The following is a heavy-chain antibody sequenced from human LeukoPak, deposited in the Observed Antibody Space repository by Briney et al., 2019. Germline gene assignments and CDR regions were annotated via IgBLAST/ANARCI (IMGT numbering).Heavy chain of an antibody. D-gene: IGHD1-7*01. Sequence: PSETLSLTCAVYGGSFSNYYWNWIRQPPGKGLNGLGEINDNGRANYNPSLMSRVTVSVDTSKNQFSLRLTSVTATDTAVYYCARRWNYGRNYYIDVWGKGATVSVSS. J-gene: IGHJ6*03. CDR2: INDNGRA. CDR1: GGSFSNYY. V-gene: IGHV4-34*01. CDR3: ARRWNYGRNYYIDV.